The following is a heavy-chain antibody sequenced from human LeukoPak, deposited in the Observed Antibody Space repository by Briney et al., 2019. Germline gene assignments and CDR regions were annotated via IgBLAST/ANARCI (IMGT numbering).Heavy chain of an antibody. V-gene: IGHV4-59*08. J-gene: IGHJ3*02. Sequence: PSETLSLTCTVSGGSISSYYWSWIRQPPGKGLEWIGYIYYSGSTNYNPSLKSRVTISVGTSKNQFSLKLSSVTAADTAVYYCARPGYGDAFDIWGQGTMVTVSS. CDR2: IYYSGST. D-gene: IGHD5-18*01. CDR3: ARPGYGDAFDI. CDR1: GGSISSYY.